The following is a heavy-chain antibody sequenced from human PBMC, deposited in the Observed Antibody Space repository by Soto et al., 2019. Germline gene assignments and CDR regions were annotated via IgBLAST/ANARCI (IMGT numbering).Heavy chain of an antibody. CDR3: ARHSNRNYGLYYFDF. D-gene: IGHD4-4*01. J-gene: IGHJ4*02. Sequence: SETLSLTCTVSGGSVSSYYWGWIRQPPGKGLEWIGYIYYSGGTEYNPSLKSRVTMSVDTSNNQFSLKVSSVTAADTAVYYCARHSNRNYGLYYFDFWGLGALVTVSS. CDR2: IYYSGGT. CDR1: GGSVSSYY. V-gene: IGHV4-59*08.